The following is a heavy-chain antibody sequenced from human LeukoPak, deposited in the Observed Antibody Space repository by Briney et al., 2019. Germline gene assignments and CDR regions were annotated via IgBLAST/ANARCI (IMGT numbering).Heavy chain of an antibody. Sequence: GESLKISCQGSGYRFRSHWIGWVRQLPGKGLEWMGIIYPGDSETKYSPAFQGQVTISADKSVSAAYLQWSSLKASDTAMYYCARLRHDHGSEGYFDYWGQGTLVTVSS. CDR1: GYRFRSHW. CDR2: IYPGDSET. D-gene: IGHD3-10*01. V-gene: IGHV5-51*01. CDR3: ARLRHDHGSEGYFDY. J-gene: IGHJ4*02.